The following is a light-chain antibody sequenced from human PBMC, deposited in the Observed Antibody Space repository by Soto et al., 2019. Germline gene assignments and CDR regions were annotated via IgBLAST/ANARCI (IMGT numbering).Light chain of an antibody. V-gene: IGLV2-14*01. J-gene: IGLJ2*01. CDR3: NSYTSSTTPAV. CDR2: NVS. Sequence: QAVLTQPASVSGSPGQSIAISCSGTSSDVGGYDFVSWYQQHPGKAPKLIIYNVSNRPSGVSNRFSGSKSGNTASLTISGLQAEDEAVYYCNSYTSSTTPAVFGGGTQLTVL. CDR1: SSDVGGYDF.